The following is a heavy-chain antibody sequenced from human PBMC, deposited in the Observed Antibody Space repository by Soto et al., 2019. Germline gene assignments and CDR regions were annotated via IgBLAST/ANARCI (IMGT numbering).Heavy chain of an antibody. Sequence: QVQLVESGGGVVQPGRSLRLSCAASGFTFSSYAMHWVRQAPGKGLERVAVIWNDGSNKFYADSVKGRFTISRDNSKNTLYLQMNSVRAEDTGVYYCARPYDYVWGSYPYWGQGTLVTVSS. CDR1: GFTFSSYA. D-gene: IGHD3-16*01. J-gene: IGHJ4*02. V-gene: IGHV3-33*01. CDR3: ARPYDYVWGSYPY. CDR2: IWNDGSNK.